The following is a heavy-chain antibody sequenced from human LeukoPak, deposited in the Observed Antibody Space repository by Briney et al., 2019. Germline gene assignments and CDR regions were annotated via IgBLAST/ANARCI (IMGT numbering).Heavy chain of an antibody. CDR2: IYYSGST. CDR3: ARHEISSRWYPAFLDY. J-gene: IGHJ4*02. D-gene: IGHD6-13*01. Sequence: SETLSLTCTVSGGSISSYYWSWIRQPPGKGLEWIGYIYYSGSTNYNPSLKSRVTISVDTSKNQFSLKLSSVTAADTAVYYCARHEISSRWYPAFLDYWGQGTLVTVSS. V-gene: IGHV4-59*01. CDR1: GGSISSYY.